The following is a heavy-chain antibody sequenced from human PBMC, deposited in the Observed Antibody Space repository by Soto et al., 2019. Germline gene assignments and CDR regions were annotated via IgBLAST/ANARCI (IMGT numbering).Heavy chain of an antibody. CDR2: ISVYYGNT. D-gene: IGHD1-26*01. J-gene: IGHJ4*02. CDR1: GYTFSSYG. Sequence: QVQLVQSGAEVKKPGASVKVSCKASGYTFSSYGISWVRQAPGQGLEWMGWISVYYGNTNYAQKLQGRVTVTTDTSTSTDYMELRSLRSDDTAVYFCARVPSSGSYQFDYWGQGTLVTVSS. V-gene: IGHV1-18*01. CDR3: ARVPSSGSYQFDY.